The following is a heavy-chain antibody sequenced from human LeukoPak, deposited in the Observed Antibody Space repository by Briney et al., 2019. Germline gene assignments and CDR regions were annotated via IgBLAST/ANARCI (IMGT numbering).Heavy chain of an antibody. CDR3: ARQLMH. J-gene: IGHJ4*02. CDR2: IYHSGST. V-gene: IGHV4-38-2*02. Sequence: SETLSLTCTVSGYSISSGYYWGWIRQPPGKGLEWIGTIYHSGSTYYNPSLKSRVTISVDTSKNQFSLKLSSVTAADTAVYYCARQLMHWGQGTLVTVSS. CDR1: GYSISSGYY.